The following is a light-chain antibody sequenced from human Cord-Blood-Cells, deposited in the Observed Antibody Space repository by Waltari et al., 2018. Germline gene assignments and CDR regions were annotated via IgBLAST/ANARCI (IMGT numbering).Light chain of an antibody. Sequence: DIVMTQSPDSLAVSLGERATINFTSSQSVLYSSNNNNYLAWYQQKPGQPPKLLIYWASTRESGVPDRFSGSGSGTDFTLTISSLQAEDVAVYYCQQYYSTPYTFGQGTKLEIK. CDR2: WAS. CDR3: QQYYSTPYT. J-gene: IGKJ2*01. CDR1: QSVLYSSNNNNY. V-gene: IGKV4-1*01.